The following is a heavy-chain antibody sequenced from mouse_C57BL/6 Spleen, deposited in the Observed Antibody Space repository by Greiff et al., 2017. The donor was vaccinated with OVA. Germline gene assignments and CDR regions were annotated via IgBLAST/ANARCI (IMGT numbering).Heavy chain of an antibody. J-gene: IGHJ1*03. CDR3: ARHWDEYFDV. CDR2: ISGGGGNT. D-gene: IGHD4-1*01. CDR1: GFTFSSYT. Sequence: EVMLVESGGGLVKPGGSLKLSCAASGFTFSSYTMSWVRQTPEKRLEWVATISGGGGNTYYPDSVKGRFTISRDNAKNTLYLQMSSLRSEDTALYYCARHWDEYFDVWGTGTTVTVSS. V-gene: IGHV5-9*01.